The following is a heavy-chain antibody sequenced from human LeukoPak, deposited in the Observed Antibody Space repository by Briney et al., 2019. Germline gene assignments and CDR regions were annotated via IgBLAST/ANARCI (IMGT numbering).Heavy chain of an antibody. CDR3: ASAEIFGVVITNAFDI. CDR1: GGSISTSY. D-gene: IGHD3-3*01. V-gene: IGHV4-59*12. Sequence: PSETLSLTCTVSGGSISTSYWNWVRQPPGKGLEWIGYILYSGSTNYNPSLESRVTISVDTSKNQFSLKLSSVTAADTAVYYCASAEIFGVVITNAFDIWGQGTMVTVSS. CDR2: ILYSGST. J-gene: IGHJ3*02.